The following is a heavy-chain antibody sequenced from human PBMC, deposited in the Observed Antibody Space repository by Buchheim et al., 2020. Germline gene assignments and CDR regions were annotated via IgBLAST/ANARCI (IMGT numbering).Heavy chain of an antibody. J-gene: IGHJ4*02. Sequence: QVRLQESGPGLVKPSETLSLTCTVSGDSINSYYWSWIRQPPGKGLEWIGYISYSGSTHYDPSLKSRVTISADRSKNQFSLKLSSVTAADTAVYYCANSYSLYYFDYWGQGAL. D-gene: IGHD2-21*02. CDR3: ANSYSLYYFDY. CDR2: ISYSGST. V-gene: IGHV4-59*01. CDR1: GDSINSYY.